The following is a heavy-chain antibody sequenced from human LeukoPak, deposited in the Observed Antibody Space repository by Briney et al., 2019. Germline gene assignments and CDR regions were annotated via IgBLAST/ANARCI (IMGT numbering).Heavy chain of an antibody. J-gene: IGHJ3*02. D-gene: IGHD7-27*01. Sequence: SETLSLTCTVSGGSISSSSYYWGWIRQPAGKGLEWIGRIYTSGNTNYNPSLKSQVTISMDTSKNQFSLNLNSVTAADTAVYYCARDRAGDSFDIWGQGTMVTVSS. V-gene: IGHV4-61*02. CDR2: IYTSGNT. CDR3: ARDRAGDSFDI. CDR1: GGSISSSSYY.